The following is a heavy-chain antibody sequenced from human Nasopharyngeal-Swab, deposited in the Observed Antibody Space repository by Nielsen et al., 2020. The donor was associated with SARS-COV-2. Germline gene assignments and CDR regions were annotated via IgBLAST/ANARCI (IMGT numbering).Heavy chain of an antibody. J-gene: IGHJ6*02. CDR3: ARDYNTVWFGELSAYYYGMDV. CDR1: GYTFTSYY. V-gene: IGHV1-46*01. CDR2: INPSGGSI. Sequence: ASVKVSCKASGYTFTSYYKHWVRQAPGQGLEWMGIINPSGGSISCAQKFQGRITMTRDTSTSTVYMELSSLRSEDTAVYYCARDYNTVWFGELSAYYYGMDVWGQGTTVTVSS. D-gene: IGHD3-10*01.